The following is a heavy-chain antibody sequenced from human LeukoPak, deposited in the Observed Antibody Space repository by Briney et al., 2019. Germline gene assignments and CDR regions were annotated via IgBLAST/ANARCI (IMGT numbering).Heavy chain of an antibody. D-gene: IGHD2-21*02. CDR2: ISGIGDKT. V-gene: IGHV3-23*01. CDR1: GFTFDNYA. Sequence: SGGSLRLSCAASGFTFDNYAMTWVRQAPGKGLEWVSVISGIGDKTRYADSVKGRFTISRDNSQNMVYLQMNSLRGEDTAIYYCAKDLWPYHENGDPFDYWGQGALVTVSS. J-gene: IGHJ4*02. CDR3: AKDLWPYHENGDPFDY.